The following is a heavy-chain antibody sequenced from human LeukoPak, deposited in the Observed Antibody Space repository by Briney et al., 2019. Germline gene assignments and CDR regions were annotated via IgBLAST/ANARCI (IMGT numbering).Heavy chain of an antibody. Sequence: PSETLSLTCAVSGGSISTGNWWSWVRQSPDKGLEWIGEIYHSGSSNYNPSLKSRVTMSIDNSKHHFSLKLNSVTAADTAVYYCAKSNGYGLIDIWGQGTMVTVSS. CDR1: GGSISTGNW. D-gene: IGHD3-10*01. CDR2: IYHSGSS. V-gene: IGHV4-4*02. CDR3: AKSNGYGLIDI. J-gene: IGHJ3*02.